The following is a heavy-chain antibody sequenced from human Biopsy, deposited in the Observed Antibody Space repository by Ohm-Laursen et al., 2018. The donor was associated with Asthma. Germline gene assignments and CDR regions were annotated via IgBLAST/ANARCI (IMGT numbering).Heavy chain of an antibody. D-gene: IGHD2-2*01. CDR2: MYYGETT. CDR3: ARHDHRWDTYADF. V-gene: IGHV4-39*01. Sequence: LRLSCAASGFTFSSFGMHWIRQPPGKGLEWIGSMYYGETTYYSPSLKSRVTISVDTSKNQFSLILSSVTAADTAVYYCARHDHRWDTYADFWGQGTLVTVSS. J-gene: IGHJ4*02. CDR1: GFTFSSFG.